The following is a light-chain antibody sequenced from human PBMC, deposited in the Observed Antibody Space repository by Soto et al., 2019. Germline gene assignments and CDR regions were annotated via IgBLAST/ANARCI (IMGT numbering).Light chain of an antibody. CDR1: SSDVGAYDY. CDR2: DVS. CDR3: CSYAGSYTSKV. V-gene: IGLV2-11*01. Sequence: QSALTQPPSASGSPGQSVTISCTGTSSDVGAYDYVSWYQQHPGKAPKLMIYDVSKRPSGVPDRFSGSKSGNTASLTISGLQAEDEADYYCCSYAGSYTSKVFGTGTKLTVL. J-gene: IGLJ1*01.